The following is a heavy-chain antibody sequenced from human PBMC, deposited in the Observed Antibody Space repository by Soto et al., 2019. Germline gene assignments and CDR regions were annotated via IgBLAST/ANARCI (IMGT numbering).Heavy chain of an antibody. CDR1: GGSFSGYY. V-gene: IGHV4-34*01. Sequence: QVQLQQWGAGLLKPSETLSLTCAVYGGSFSGYYWSWIRQPPGKGLEWIGEINHSGSTNYNPSLKSRVTISVDPSKNQFSLKLSSVTAADTAVYYCARGRRVVPAAIRREEFDYWGQGTLVTVSS. D-gene: IGHD2-2*02. CDR2: INHSGST. CDR3: ARGRRVVPAAIRREEFDY. J-gene: IGHJ4*02.